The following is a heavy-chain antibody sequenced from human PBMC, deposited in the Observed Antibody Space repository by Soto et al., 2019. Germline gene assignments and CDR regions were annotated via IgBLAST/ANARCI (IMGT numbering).Heavy chain of an antibody. CDR2: ITSSGSNT. CDR3: AKEQGRVAAALDY. V-gene: IGHV3-23*01. CDR1: GFTFSDYG. D-gene: IGHD6-13*01. Sequence: EVQLLESGGDLVQRGGSLRLSCAASGFTFSDYGMSWVRQAPGKGLEWVSSITSSGSNTYYVDSVKGRFTISRDNSKNTLYLQMNSLTVEDTAVYYCAKEQGRVAAALDYWGQGTLVTVSS. J-gene: IGHJ4*02.